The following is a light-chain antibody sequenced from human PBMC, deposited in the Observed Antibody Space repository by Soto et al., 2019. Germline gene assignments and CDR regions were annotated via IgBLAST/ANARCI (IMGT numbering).Light chain of an antibody. Sequence: EIVLTQSPGTLSLSPGERATLSCRASQSVSSNYLAWYQQKPGQAPRLLIYGASSRATGIPDGFSGSGSGTDFTLTITRLEPEDFAVYYCQHYVTSSWTFGQGTKVEIK. V-gene: IGKV3-20*01. CDR2: GAS. CDR1: QSVSSNY. J-gene: IGKJ1*01. CDR3: QHYVTSSWT.